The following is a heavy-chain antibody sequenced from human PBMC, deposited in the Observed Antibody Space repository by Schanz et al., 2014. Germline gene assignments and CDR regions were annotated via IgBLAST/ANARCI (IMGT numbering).Heavy chain of an antibody. CDR3: ATSYSSSSYFYVMDA. V-gene: IGHV3-11*01. CDR1: GFIFSDHY. CDR2: ISSGSSTI. D-gene: IGHD6-6*01. Sequence: QVQLVESGGGLVKPGGSLRLSCVVSGFIFSDHYMSWIRQAPGKGLEWISYISSGSSTIHYADSVKGRFTISRDNAKNSLFLQMNSLRAEDTAIYYCATSYSSSSYFYVMDAWGQGTTVTVSS. J-gene: IGHJ6*02.